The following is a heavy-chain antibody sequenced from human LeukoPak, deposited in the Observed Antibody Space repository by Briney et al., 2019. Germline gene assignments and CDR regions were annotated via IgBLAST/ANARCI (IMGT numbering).Heavy chain of an antibody. CDR1: GYTFTSYA. Sequence: ASVKVSCKASGYTFTSYAVNWVRQAPGQGLEWMGGIIPIFGTANYAQKFQGRVTITTDKSTSTAYMELSSLRSEDTAVYYCASPLYCSSTSCPDAFDIWGQGTMVTVSS. J-gene: IGHJ3*02. V-gene: IGHV1-69*05. CDR3: ASPLYCSSTSCPDAFDI. D-gene: IGHD2-2*01. CDR2: IIPIFGTA.